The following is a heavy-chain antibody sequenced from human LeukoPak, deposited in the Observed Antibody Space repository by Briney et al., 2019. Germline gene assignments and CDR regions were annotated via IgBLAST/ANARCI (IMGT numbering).Heavy chain of an antibody. D-gene: IGHD6-13*01. CDR1: GYTFTGYY. J-gene: IGHJ6*03. V-gene: IGHV1-2*02. CDR3: ARDPLAAAGTSLYYYYYMDV. CDR2: INPNSGGT. Sequence: ASVKVSCKASGYTFTGYYMHWVRQAPGQGLEWMGWINPNSGGTNYAQKFQGRVTMTRDTSISTAYMELSRLRSDDTAVYYCARDPLAAAGTSLYYYYYMDVWGKGTTVTISS.